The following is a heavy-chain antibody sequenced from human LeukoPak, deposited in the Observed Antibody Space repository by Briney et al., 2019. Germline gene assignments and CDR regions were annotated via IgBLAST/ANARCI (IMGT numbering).Heavy chain of an antibody. V-gene: IGHV1-2*02. CDR2: INPNSGGT. CDR1: GYTFTGYY. CDR3: ARDLGVFSYGIFDY. D-gene: IGHD5-18*01. Sequence: ASVKVSCKASGYTFTGYYMHWVRQAPGQGLEWMGWINPNSGGTNYAQKFQDRVTMTRDTSISTAYMELSRLRSDDTAVYYCARDLGVFSYGIFDYWGQGTLVTVSS. J-gene: IGHJ4*02.